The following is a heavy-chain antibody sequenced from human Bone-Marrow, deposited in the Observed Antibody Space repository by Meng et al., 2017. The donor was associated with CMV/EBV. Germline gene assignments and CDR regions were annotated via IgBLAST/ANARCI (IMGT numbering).Heavy chain of an antibody. CDR1: GRSFGGYY. Sequence: SETLSLTCAVYGRSFGGYYWSWNRQSPGKGLEWIGEINHSGSTNYNPSLKSQVTISVDTCKTQFSMKLSSVTAADTAVYYCERVKLLRATANPHYYCDYGMDVWGPGTTVTVSS. CDR3: ERVKLLRATANPHYYCDYGMDV. CDR2: INHSGST. J-gene: IGHJ6*02. D-gene: IGHD3-10*01. V-gene: IGHV4-34*01.